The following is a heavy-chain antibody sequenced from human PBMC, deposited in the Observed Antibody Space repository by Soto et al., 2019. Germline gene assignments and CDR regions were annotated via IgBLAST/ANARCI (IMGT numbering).Heavy chain of an antibody. J-gene: IGHJ6*02. V-gene: IGHV1-58*01. D-gene: IGHD3-9*01. Sequence: VKVAWKGVGYAFTSSAVQWVRQERGQRLERIGWIVVGSGNTNYAQKFQERVTITRDMSTSTAYMELSSLRSEDTAVYYCAADFVYYDILTGHTNYYYYGMDVRGQGTTVTVSS. CDR1: GYAFTSSA. CDR2: IVVGSGNT. CDR3: AADFVYYDILTGHTNYYYYGMDV.